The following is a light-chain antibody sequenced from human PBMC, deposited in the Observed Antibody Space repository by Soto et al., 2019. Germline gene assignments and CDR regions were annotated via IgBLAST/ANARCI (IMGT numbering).Light chain of an antibody. V-gene: IGKV3-15*01. J-gene: IGKJ5*01. CDR1: ESVSSN. CDR3: QQYNSWPPIT. Sequence: ELVMTQSPATLSVSPGERATLSCTASESVSSNLAWYQQRPGQAPRLVIYGASTRATGIPARFSGGGSGTEFTLTISSLQSEDFAVYYCQQYNSWPPITFGQGTRLEI. CDR2: GAS.